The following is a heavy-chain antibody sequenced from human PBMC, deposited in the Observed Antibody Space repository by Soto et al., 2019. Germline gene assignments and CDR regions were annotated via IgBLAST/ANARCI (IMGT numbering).Heavy chain of an antibody. J-gene: IGHJ4*02. CDR2: IIPILGIA. CDR3: ARAFRYGDYPNDY. CDR1: GGTFSSYT. Sequence: QVQLVQSGAEVKKPGSSVKVSCKASGGTFSSYTISWVRQAPGQGLEWMGRIIPILGIANYAQKFQGSVTITADKSTSTAYMELSSLRSEDTAVYYCARAFRYGDYPNDYWGQGTLVTVSS. V-gene: IGHV1-69*02. D-gene: IGHD4-17*01.